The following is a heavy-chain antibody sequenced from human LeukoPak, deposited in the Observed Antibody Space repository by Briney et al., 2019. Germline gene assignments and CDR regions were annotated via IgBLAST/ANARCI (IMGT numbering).Heavy chain of an antibody. V-gene: IGHV3-23*01. CDR2: ISGGGGSA. CDR1: GFTFSSYP. Sequence: PEGSLRLSCAGSGFTFSSYPMSWVRQAPAKGLQWVSAISGGGGSAYYADSVKGRFTISRDNSKGTLYLQMHSLRAEDTAIYYCAARPLMPPRFDYWGQGTLVTVSS. CDR3: AARPLMPPRFDY. D-gene: IGHD2-2*01. J-gene: IGHJ4*02.